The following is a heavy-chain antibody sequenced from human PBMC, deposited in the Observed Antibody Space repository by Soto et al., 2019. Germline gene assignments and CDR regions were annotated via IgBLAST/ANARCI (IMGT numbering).Heavy chain of an antibody. CDR1: GGSISSGDYY. CDR2: IYYSGST. CDR3: ARSSIAAWTWFDP. D-gene: IGHD6-6*01. V-gene: IGHV4-30-4*01. J-gene: IGHJ5*02. Sequence: PSETLSLTCTVSGGSISSGDYYWSWIRQPPGKGLEWIGYIYYSGSTYYNPSLKSRVTISVDTSKNQFSLKLSSVTAADTAVYYCARSSIAAWTWFDPWGQGTLVTVSS.